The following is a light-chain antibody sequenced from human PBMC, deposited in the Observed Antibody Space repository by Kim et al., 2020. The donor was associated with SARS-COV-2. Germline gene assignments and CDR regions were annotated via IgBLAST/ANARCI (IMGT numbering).Light chain of an antibody. CDR3: QSFDSSLGGARV. CDR1: ASHIGANYD. CDR2: GTT. Sequence: VTISCTGSASHIGANYDVHWYRQLPGTAPKLLIYGTTYRSSGVPDRISASKSGTSASLAITGLQDEDEAVYYCQSFDSSLGGARVFGTGTKVTVL. J-gene: IGLJ1*01. V-gene: IGLV1-40*01.